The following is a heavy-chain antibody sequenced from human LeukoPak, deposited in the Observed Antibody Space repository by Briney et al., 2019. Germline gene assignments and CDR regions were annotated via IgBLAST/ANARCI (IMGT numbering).Heavy chain of an antibody. CDR1: GDSFRSSSFY. Sequence: SETLSLTRTVSGDSFRSSSFYWGWIRQPPGKGLEWIGSLSDSGNNYYNPSLKSRVTMSVDTSKNQFSLKLSSVTAADTAVYYCARERPGIAAAGTWSAFDIWGQGTMVTVSS. CDR3: ARERPGIAAAGTWSAFDI. CDR2: LSDSGNN. D-gene: IGHD6-13*01. V-gene: IGHV4-39*07. J-gene: IGHJ3*02.